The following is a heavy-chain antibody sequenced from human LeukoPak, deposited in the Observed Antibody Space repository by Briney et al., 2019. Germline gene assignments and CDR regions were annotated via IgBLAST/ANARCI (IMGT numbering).Heavy chain of an antibody. Sequence: SETLSLTCTVSGGSISSYYWSWIRQPAGKGLEWIGRIYTSGSTNYNPSLKSRVTMSVDTSKNQFSLKLSSVTAADTAVYYCARGTYYDFWSGYYFDYWGQGTLVTVSP. D-gene: IGHD3-3*01. CDR3: ARGTYYDFWSGYYFDY. J-gene: IGHJ4*02. CDR2: IYTSGST. V-gene: IGHV4-4*07. CDR1: GGSISSYY.